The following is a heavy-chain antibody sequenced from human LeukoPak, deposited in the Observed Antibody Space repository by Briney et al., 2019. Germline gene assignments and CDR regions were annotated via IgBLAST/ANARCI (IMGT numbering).Heavy chain of an antibody. D-gene: IGHD6-13*01. V-gene: IGHV3-30*18. J-gene: IGHJ3*02. CDR3: AKGLYSSPTNDAFDI. Sequence: GGSLRLSCAASGFTFSSYGMHWVRQAPGKGLEWVAVISYDGSNKYYADSVKGRFTISRDNSKNTLYLQMNSLRAEDTAVYYCAKGLYSSPTNDAFDIWGQGTMVTVSS. CDR2: ISYDGSNK. CDR1: GFTFSSYG.